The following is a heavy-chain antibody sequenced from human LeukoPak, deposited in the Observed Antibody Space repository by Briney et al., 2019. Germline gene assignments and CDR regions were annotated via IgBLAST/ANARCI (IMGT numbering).Heavy chain of an antibody. CDR1: GGSFSGYY. J-gene: IGHJ4*02. Sequence: PSETLSLTCAVYGGSFSGYYWSWIRHPPGKGLEWIGEINHSGSTNYSPSLKSRVTISVDTSKNQFSLKLSSVTAADTAVYYCARGSTPLRWYRVDYWGQGTLVTVSS. D-gene: IGHD4-23*01. V-gene: IGHV4-34*01. CDR2: INHSGST. CDR3: ARGSTPLRWYRVDY.